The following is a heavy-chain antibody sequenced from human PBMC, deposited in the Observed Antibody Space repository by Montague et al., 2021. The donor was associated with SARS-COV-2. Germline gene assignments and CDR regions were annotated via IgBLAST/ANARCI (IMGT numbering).Heavy chain of an antibody. J-gene: IGHJ3*02. D-gene: IGHD2-15*01. CDR1: GDSVSSNTAT. V-gene: IGHV6-1*01. CDR2: TYYRSKWYH. Sequence: CAISGDSVSSNTATWNWIRQSPSRGLEWLGRTYYRSKWYHDYAISLKSRITINPDTSKNQFSLQLSSVAPEDTAVFYCARTTTRMLYPENAFDIWGQGTMVTGPS. CDR3: ARTTTRMLYPENAFDI.